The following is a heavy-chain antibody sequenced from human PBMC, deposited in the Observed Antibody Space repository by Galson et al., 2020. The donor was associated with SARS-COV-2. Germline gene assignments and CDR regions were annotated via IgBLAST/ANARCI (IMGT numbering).Heavy chain of an antibody. CDR3: ARDRAPEYCSSTSCYPHRWYADYFDY. J-gene: IGHJ4*02. Sequence: GGSLRLSCAASGFTFSSYAMHWVRQAPGKGLEWVAVISYDGSNKYYADSVKGRFTISRDNSKNTLYLQMNSLRAEDTAVYYCARDRAPEYCSSTSCYPHRWYADYFDYWGQGTLVTVSS. V-gene: IGHV3-30-3*01. CDR1: GFTFSSYA. CDR2: ISYDGSNK. D-gene: IGHD2-2*01.